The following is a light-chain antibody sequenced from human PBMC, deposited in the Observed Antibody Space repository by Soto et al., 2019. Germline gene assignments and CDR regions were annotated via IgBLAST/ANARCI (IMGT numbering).Light chain of an antibody. CDR2: AAS. Sequence: AIRMTQSPSSLSASTGDRVTITCRASQGISSYLAWYQQKPGKAPKRLIYAASTLQSGVPSRFSGSGSGTDFTLTISCLQSEDFATYYCQQCYSYPLTFGGGTKVEIK. J-gene: IGKJ4*01. V-gene: IGKV1-8*01. CDR3: QQCYSYPLT. CDR1: QGISSY.